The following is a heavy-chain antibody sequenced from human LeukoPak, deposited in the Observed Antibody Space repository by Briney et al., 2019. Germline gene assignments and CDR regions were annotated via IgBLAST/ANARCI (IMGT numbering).Heavy chain of an antibody. Sequence: ASVKVSCKASGYTFTGYYMHWVRQAPGQGLEWMGWINPISGGTNYAQKFQGRVTMTRDTSISTAYMELSRLRSDDTAVYYCARLHPGIAAAGKEGFDYWGQGTLVTVSS. CDR3: ARLHPGIAAAGKEGFDY. J-gene: IGHJ4*02. D-gene: IGHD6-13*01. CDR2: INPISGGT. V-gene: IGHV1-2*02. CDR1: GYTFTGYY.